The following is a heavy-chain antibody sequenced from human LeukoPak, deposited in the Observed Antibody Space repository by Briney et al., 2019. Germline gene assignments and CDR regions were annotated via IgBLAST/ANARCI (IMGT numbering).Heavy chain of an antibody. J-gene: IGHJ6*02. D-gene: IGHD5-12*01. CDR3: ATGYSGYRRSYYYGMDV. Sequence: HPGGSLRLSCAASGFTVSSNYMTWVRQAPGKGLEWVSLIYTDGSTYYADSVEGRFTISRHNSKNTPYIQMNSLGADDTAVYYCATGYSGYRRSYYYGMDVWGQGTTVTVSS. CDR2: IYTDGST. CDR1: GFTVSSNY. V-gene: IGHV3-53*04.